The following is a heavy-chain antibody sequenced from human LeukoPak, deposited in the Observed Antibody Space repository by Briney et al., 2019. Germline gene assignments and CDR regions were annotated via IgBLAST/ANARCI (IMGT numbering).Heavy chain of an antibody. CDR3: ARDWSVVVTAIDYYYYYDMDV. Sequence: ASVKVSCKASGYTFTSYDINWVRQATGQGLEWMGWMNPNSGNTGYAQKFQGRVTMTRNTSISTAYMELSSLRSEDTAVYYCARDWSVVVTAIDYYYYYDMDVWGQGTTVTVSS. CDR2: MNPNSGNT. CDR1: GYTFTSYD. J-gene: IGHJ6*02. D-gene: IGHD2-21*02. V-gene: IGHV1-8*01.